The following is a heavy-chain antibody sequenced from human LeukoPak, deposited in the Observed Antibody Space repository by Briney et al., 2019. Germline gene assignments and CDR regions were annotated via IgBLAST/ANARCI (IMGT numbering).Heavy chain of an antibody. D-gene: IGHD2-2*03. CDR3: ARDGYCSSTSCYRVSGPIFFDY. Sequence: SVKVSCKASGGTFSSYAISWVRQAPGQGLEWMGGIIPIFGTANYAQKFQGRVTITADESTSTAYMELSSLRSEDTAVYYCARDGYCSSTSCYRVSGPIFFDYWGQGTLVTVSS. V-gene: IGHV1-69*13. CDR2: IIPIFGTA. J-gene: IGHJ4*02. CDR1: GGTFSSYA.